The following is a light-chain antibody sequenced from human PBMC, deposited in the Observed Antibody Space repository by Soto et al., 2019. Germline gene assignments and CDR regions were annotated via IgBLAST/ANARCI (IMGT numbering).Light chain of an antibody. CDR3: QQRSNWPRT. Sequence: EIVLTQSPATRSLSPGERSTLSCMASQSVSSYLAWYQQKPGQAPRLLIYDASNRATGIPARFSGSESGTDFTLTIISLEPEDFAVYYCQQRSNWPRTFGQGTKV. CDR1: QSVSSY. V-gene: IGKV3-11*01. J-gene: IGKJ1*01. CDR2: DAS.